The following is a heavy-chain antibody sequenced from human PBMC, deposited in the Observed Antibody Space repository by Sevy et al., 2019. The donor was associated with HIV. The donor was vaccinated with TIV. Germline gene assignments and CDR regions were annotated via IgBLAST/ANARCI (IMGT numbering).Heavy chain of an antibody. CDR2: ISSSSSYI. D-gene: IGHD2-2*01. CDR1: GFTFSSYS. J-gene: IGHJ4*02. CDR3: ARAPGGGCSSTSCYSNY. Sequence: GGCLRLSCAASGFTFSSYSMNWVRQAPGKGLEWVSSISSSSSYIYYADSVKGRFTISRDNAKNSLYLQMNSLRAEDTAVYYCARAPGGGCSSTSCYSNYWGQGTLVTVSS. V-gene: IGHV3-21*01.